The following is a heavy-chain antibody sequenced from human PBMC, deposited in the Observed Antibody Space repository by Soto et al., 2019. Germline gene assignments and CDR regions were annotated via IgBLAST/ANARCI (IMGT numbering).Heavy chain of an antibody. J-gene: IGHJ4*02. Sequence: PSETLSLTCTVSGGSISSGGYYWSWIRQHPGKGLEWIGYIYYSGSTYYNPSLKSRVTISVDTSKNQFSLKLSSVTAADTAVYYCARVVPMTYYYDSSGYSYFDYWGQGTLVTVS. CDR2: IYYSGST. V-gene: IGHV4-31*03. CDR1: GGSISSGGYY. D-gene: IGHD3-22*01. CDR3: ARVVPMTYYYDSSGYSYFDY.